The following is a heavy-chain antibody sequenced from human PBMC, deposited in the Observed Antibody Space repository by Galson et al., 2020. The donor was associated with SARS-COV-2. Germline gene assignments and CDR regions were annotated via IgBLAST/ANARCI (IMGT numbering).Heavy chain of an antibody. Sequence: GGSLRLSCAASGFTFSSYGMHWVRQAPGKGLEWVAVIWYDGSNKYYADSVKGRFTISRDNSKNTLYLQMNSLRAEDTAVYYCARDYPIAAAGHHPPLMDVWGQGTTVTVSS. J-gene: IGHJ6*02. CDR3: ARDYPIAAAGHHPPLMDV. CDR1: GFTFSSYG. CDR2: IWYDGSNK. D-gene: IGHD6-13*01. V-gene: IGHV3-33*01.